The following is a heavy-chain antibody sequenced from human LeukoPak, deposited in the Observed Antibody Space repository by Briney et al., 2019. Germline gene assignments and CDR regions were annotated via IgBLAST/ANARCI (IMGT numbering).Heavy chain of an antibody. V-gene: IGHV3-30*18. CDR2: ISYDGSNK. J-gene: IGHJ4*02. CDR3: AKDPSSSWYSGFDY. CDR1: GFTFSSYG. Sequence: GSLRLSCAASGFTFSSYGMHWGRQAPGKGLEWVAVISYDGSNKYYADSVKGRFTISRDNSKNTLYLQMNSLRAEDAAVYYCAKDPSSSWYSGFDYWGQGTLVTVSS. D-gene: IGHD6-13*01.